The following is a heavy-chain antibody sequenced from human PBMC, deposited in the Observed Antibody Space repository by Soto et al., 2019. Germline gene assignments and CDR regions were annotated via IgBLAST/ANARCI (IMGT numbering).Heavy chain of an antibody. Sequence: SVKVSCKASGGTFSSYSISWVRQAPGQGLEWMGGIIPIFGTANYAQKFQGRVTITADESTSTAYMELSSLRSEDTAVYYCASRITMVRDDYYYGMDVWGQGTTVTVSS. CDR3: ASRITMVRDDYYYGMDV. CDR2: IIPIFGTA. J-gene: IGHJ6*02. CDR1: GGTFSSYS. D-gene: IGHD3-10*01. V-gene: IGHV1-69*13.